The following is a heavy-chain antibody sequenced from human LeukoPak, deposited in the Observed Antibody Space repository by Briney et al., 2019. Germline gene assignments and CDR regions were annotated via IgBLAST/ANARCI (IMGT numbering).Heavy chain of an antibody. J-gene: IGHJ6*03. V-gene: IGHV4-38-2*02. CDR1: GYSISSGYY. CDR3: ARIEYSSSRYYYYYMDV. D-gene: IGHD6-6*01. Sequence: SETLSLTCTVSGYSISSGYYWGWTRQPPGKGLEWIGSIYHSGSTYYNPSLKSRVTISVDTSKNQFSLKLSSVTAADTAVYYCARIEYSSSRYYYYYMDVWGKGTTVTVSS. CDR2: IYHSGST.